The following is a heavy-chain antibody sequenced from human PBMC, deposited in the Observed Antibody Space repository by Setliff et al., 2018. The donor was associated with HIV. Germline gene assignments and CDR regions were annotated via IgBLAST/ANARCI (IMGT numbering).Heavy chain of an antibody. CDR2: VYYDAST. CDR3: ARWGDGYNSYDS. CDR1: GGSASNSRYY. J-gene: IGHJ4*02. V-gene: IGHV4-61*01. D-gene: IGHD5-12*01. Sequence: SETLSLTCTVSGGSASNSRYYWSWIRQPPGKGLEWIGTVYYDASTIYTPSLNSRVIISVDTSKSQFSLNLSSVTAADTAVYYCARWGDGYNSYDSWGQGTLVTVSS.